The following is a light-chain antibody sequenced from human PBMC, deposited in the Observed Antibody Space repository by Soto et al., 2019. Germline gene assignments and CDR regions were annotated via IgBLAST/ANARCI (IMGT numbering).Light chain of an antibody. CDR3: QQTYIAPLT. V-gene: IGKV1-39*01. Sequence: DMQMTQSPSSLSASVGDRVNITCRASQSISTYLNWYRQKPGRAPRLLIHAASTLQGGVPSRFSGSGSGTDFILTISSLQPEDFTTYYCQQTYIAPLTFGGGTKVEI. CDR1: QSISTY. CDR2: AAS. J-gene: IGKJ4*01.